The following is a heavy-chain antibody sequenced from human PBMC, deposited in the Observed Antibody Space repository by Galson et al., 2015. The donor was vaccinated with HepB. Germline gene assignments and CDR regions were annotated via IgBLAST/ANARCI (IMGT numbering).Heavy chain of an antibody. V-gene: IGHV3-73*01. CDR2: IRSKANSYAT. CDR1: GFTFSGSA. CDR3: TRVGEPTVTTFYPVGYYYGMDV. Sequence: SLRLSCAASGFTFSGSAMHWVRQASGKGLEWVGRIRSKANSYATAYAASVKGRFTISRDDSKNTAYLQMNSLKTEDTAVYYCTRVGEPTVTTFYPVGYYYGMDVWGQGPTVTVSS. J-gene: IGHJ6*02. D-gene: IGHD4-11*01.